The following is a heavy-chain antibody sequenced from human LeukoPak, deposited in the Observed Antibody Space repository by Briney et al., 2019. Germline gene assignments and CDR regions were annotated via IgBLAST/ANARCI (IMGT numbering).Heavy chain of an antibody. Sequence: GASVKVSCKVSGYTLTELSMHWVRQAPGQGLEWMGGIIPIFGTANYAQKFQGRVTITADESTSTAYMELSSLRSEDTAVYYCARGPMGVSMDYWGQGTLVTVSS. D-gene: IGHD3-10*01. J-gene: IGHJ4*02. CDR2: IIPIFGTA. CDR3: ARGPMGVSMDY. CDR1: GYTLTELS. V-gene: IGHV1-69*13.